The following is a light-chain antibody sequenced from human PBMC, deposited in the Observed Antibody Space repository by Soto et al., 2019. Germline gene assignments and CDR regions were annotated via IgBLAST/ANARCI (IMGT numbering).Light chain of an antibody. CDR3: QQRSNWAYT. Sequence: EIVLTQSPATLSLSPGERATLSCRASHSVNNYLAWYQQKRGQAPRLLIYDVSKRATGIPARFSGSGSGTDFTLTISNLEPEDFAVYYCQQRSNWAYTFGQGTKLEIK. J-gene: IGKJ2*01. CDR1: HSVNNY. CDR2: DVS. V-gene: IGKV3-11*01.